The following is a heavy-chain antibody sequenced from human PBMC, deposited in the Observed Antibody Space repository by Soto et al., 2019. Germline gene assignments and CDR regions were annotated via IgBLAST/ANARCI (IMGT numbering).Heavy chain of an antibody. Sequence: SVKVSCKASGGTFSSYAISWVRQAPGQGLEWMGGIIPIFGTANYAQKFLGRVTITADESTSTAYMELSSLRSEDTAVYYCARLLFLRTAMAPFDYWGQGTLVTVSS. CDR2: IIPIFGTA. CDR3: ARLLFLRTAMAPFDY. D-gene: IGHD5-18*01. V-gene: IGHV1-69*13. CDR1: GGTFSSYA. J-gene: IGHJ4*02.